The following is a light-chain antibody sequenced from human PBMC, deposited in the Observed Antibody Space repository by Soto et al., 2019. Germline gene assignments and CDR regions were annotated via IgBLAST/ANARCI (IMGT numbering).Light chain of an antibody. V-gene: IGKV3-15*01. CDR3: QQYDSSPRT. CDR2: GAS. J-gene: IGKJ1*01. Sequence: TVMPQSPATLSVSRGDRSTPPCRASQSISRNLAWYPQKPGQAPRLLIYGASTRATGIPARFSGRGSGTEGSLTLSSLQSEDVAVDWGQQYDSSPRTVGQGTQVDIK. CDR1: QSISRN.